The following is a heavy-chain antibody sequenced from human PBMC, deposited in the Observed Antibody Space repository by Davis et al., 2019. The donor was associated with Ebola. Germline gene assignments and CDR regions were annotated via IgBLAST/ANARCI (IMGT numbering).Heavy chain of an antibody. J-gene: IGHJ4*02. CDR1: GYNFATYW. D-gene: IGHD1-1*01. Sequence: GESLKISCTGSGYNFATYWIGWVRQMPGKGLDWRGRINPSDPYTNYGPSFQAHVTISPDKSISTAYLQWDSLKSSDTAMYFCAGQQQLSTSIDYWGQGSLVTVSS. CDR2: INPSDPYT. CDR3: AGQQQLSTSIDY. V-gene: IGHV5-10-1*01.